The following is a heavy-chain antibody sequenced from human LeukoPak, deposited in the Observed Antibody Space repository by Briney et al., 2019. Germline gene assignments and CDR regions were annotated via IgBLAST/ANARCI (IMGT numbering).Heavy chain of an antibody. CDR3: ARDSFDWLLNNHAFDI. CDR2: IWYDGSNK. Sequence: QPGRSLRLSCAASGFTFSSYGMHWVRQAPGKGLEWVAVIWYDGSNKYYADSVKGRFTISRDNSKNTLYLQMNSLRAEDTAVYYCARDSFDWLLNNHAFDIWGQGTMVTVSS. D-gene: IGHD3-9*01. V-gene: IGHV3-33*01. J-gene: IGHJ3*02. CDR1: GFTFSSYG.